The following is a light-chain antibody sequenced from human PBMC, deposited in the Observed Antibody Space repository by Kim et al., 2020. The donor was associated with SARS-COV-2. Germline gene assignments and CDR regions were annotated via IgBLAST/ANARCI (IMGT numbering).Light chain of an antibody. CDR1: SSNIGSYNY. V-gene: IGLV2-14*03. J-gene: IGLJ3*02. Sequence: GQSISISCTGTSSNIGSYNYVSWHQPHPGKAPKLMIYDVNKRPSGISSRFSGSKSGSTASLTISGLQAEDEADYYCSSFTARSTLVFGGGTKVTVL. CDR3: SSFTARSTLV. CDR2: DVN.